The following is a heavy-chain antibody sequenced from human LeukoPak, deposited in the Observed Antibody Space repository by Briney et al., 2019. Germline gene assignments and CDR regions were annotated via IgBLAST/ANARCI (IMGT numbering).Heavy chain of an antibody. Sequence: GAPVKVSCKASGYTFTSYGISWVRQAPGQGLEWMGWISAYNGNTNYAQKLQGRVAMTTDTSTSTAYMELRSLRSDDTAVYYCARGLVATVYYYYYMDVWGKGTTVTVSS. CDR3: ARGLVATVYYYYYMDV. V-gene: IGHV1-18*01. CDR2: ISAYNGNT. CDR1: GYTFTSYG. D-gene: IGHD5-12*01. J-gene: IGHJ6*03.